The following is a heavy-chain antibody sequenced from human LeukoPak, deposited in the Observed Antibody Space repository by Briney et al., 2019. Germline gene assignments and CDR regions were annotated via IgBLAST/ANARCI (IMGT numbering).Heavy chain of an antibody. J-gene: IGHJ3*02. Sequence: HPGGSLRLSCAASGFTVSSNYMSWVRQAPGKGLEWVSVISGSGRSGTNYADSVKGRFTISRDNSKNTLYLQMNSLRAEDTAVYYCARMFSLDIVVVVAATDDAFDIWGQGTMVTVSS. CDR3: ARMFSLDIVVVVAATDDAFDI. D-gene: IGHD2-15*01. V-gene: IGHV3-66*01. CDR1: GFTVSSNY. CDR2: ISGSGRSGT.